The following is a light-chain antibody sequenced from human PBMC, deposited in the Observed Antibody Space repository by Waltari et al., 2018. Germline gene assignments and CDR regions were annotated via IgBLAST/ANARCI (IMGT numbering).Light chain of an antibody. V-gene: IGLV1-40*01. CDR2: GKT. Sequence: QSVLTQPPSMSGAPGQKVTIPCTGGSSNFGAGYDVHWYQQFPGAAPNLLIFGKTNRASGVPGRFSRSKSGTSASLAIAGLQSEDEAVYYCQSFDSNLSASVFGGGTKLTVL. CDR1: SSNFGAGYD. J-gene: IGLJ3*02. CDR3: QSFDSNLSASV.